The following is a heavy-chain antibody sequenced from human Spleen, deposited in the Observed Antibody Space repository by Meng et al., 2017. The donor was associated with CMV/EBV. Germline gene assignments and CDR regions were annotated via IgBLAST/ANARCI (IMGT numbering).Heavy chain of an antibody. CDR3: VVGYDSRKVAY. V-gene: IGHV3-23*01. CDR1: GFTFSSFA. J-gene: IGHJ4*02. Sequence: GSLRLSCAASGFTFSSFAMSWVRQAPGKGLEWVSSITWSGGTTYADSVKGRLTTSRDNSKNTLYLQMNSLRAEDTAIYYCVVGYDSRKVAYWGQGTLVTVSS. CDR2: ITWSGGTT. D-gene: IGHD3-16*01.